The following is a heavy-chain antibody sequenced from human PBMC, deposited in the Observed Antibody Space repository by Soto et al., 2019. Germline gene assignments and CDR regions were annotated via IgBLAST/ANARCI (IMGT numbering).Heavy chain of an antibody. J-gene: IGHJ3*02. D-gene: IGHD6-19*01. V-gene: IGHV3-33*01. CDR3: ARGGPRQWLVHGAFDI. Sequence: QVQLVESGGGVVQPGRSLRLSCAASGFTFSSYGMHWVRQAPGKGLEWVAVIWYDGSNKYYADSVKGRFTISRDNSKNTLYLQMNSLRAEDTAVYYCARGGPRQWLVHGAFDIWGQGTMVTVSS. CDR2: IWYDGSNK. CDR1: GFTFSSYG.